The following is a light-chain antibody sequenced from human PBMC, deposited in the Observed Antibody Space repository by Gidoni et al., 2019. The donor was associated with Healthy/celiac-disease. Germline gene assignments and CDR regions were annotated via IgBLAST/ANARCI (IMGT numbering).Light chain of an antibody. CDR1: QSVSSSY. V-gene: IGKV3-20*01. CDR3: QQYGSSL. Sequence: EILLTQSPGSLSLSPGEGATLSCRASQSVSSSYLAWYQQKPGQAPRLLIYGASSRATGIPDRFSGSGSGTDFTLTISRLEPEDFAVYYCQQYGSSLFGPXTKVDIK. J-gene: IGKJ3*01. CDR2: GAS.